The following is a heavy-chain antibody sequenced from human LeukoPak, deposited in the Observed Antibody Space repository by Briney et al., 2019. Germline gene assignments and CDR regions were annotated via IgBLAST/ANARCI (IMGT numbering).Heavy chain of an antibody. J-gene: IGHJ4*02. CDR1: GLTFDDYA. D-gene: IGHD3-9*01. V-gene: IGHV3-9*01. Sequence: GGSLRLSCAASGLTFDDYAMHWVRQAPGKGLEWVSGISWNSGSIGYADSVKGRFTISRDNAKNSLYLQMNSLRAEDTALYYCAKSGYDILTGPFDYWGQGTLVTVSS. CDR3: AKSGYDILTGPFDY. CDR2: ISWNSGSI.